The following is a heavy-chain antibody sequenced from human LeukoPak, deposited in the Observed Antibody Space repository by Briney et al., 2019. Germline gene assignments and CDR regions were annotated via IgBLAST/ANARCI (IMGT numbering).Heavy chain of an antibody. V-gene: IGHV1-69*13. J-gene: IGHJ5*02. CDR1: GGTFSSYA. CDR3: ARVLYWAVAPVMGWFDP. Sequence: EASVKVSCKASGGTFSSYAISWVRQAPGQGLEWTGGIIPIFGTANYAQKFQGRVTITADESTSTAYMELSSLRSEDTAVYYCARVLYWAVAPVMGWFDPWGQGTLVTVSS. CDR2: IIPIFGTA. D-gene: IGHD6-19*01.